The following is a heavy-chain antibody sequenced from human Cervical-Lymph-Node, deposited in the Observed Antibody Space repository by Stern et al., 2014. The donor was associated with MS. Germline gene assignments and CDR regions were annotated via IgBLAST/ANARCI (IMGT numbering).Heavy chain of an antibody. J-gene: IGHJ1*01. V-gene: IGHV4-59*01. CDR1: GGSISPYF. D-gene: IGHD1-14*01. CDR2: VDYTGRT. CDR3: ARGPYGPDYFQY. Sequence: QVQLQESGPGLVKPSETLSLTCTISGGSISPYFWSWIRQSPGNGLELLAYVDYTGRTIYNPSLKSRLNISMDTSKSQFSLRVSSMTAADSAVYYCARGPYGPDYFQYWGQGTLVTVSS.